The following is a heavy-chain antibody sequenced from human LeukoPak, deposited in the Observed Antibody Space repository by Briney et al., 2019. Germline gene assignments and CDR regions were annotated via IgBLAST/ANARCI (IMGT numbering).Heavy chain of an antibody. CDR1: GGSLSSYY. CDR3: AREEGDTAILPTHFDY. J-gene: IGHJ4*02. V-gene: IGHV4-4*07. D-gene: IGHD5-18*01. CDR2: IYTSGST. Sequence: PSETLSLTCTVSGGSLSSYYWRWIRQPAGKGLEWIGRIYTSGSTNYNPSLKSRVTMSVDTSKNQFSLKLSSVTAADTAVYYCAREEGDTAILPTHFDYWGQGTLVTVSS.